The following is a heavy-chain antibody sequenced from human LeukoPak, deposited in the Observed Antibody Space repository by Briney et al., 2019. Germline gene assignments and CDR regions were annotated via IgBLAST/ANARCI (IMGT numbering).Heavy chain of an antibody. J-gene: IGHJ4*02. CDR1: VGSISSYY. CDR2: IYYSGST. Sequence: PSETLSLTCTVSVGSISSYYWSWIRQPPGKGLEWIGYIYYSGSTNYNPSLKSRVTISVDTSKNQFSLKLSSVTAADTAVYYCARHLSSSWFDYWGQGTLVTVSS. V-gene: IGHV4-59*08. D-gene: IGHD6-13*01. CDR3: ARHLSSSWFDY.